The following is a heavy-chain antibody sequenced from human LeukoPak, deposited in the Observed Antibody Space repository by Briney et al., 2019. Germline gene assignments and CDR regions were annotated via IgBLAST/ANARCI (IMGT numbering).Heavy chain of an antibody. V-gene: IGHV3-23*01. Sequence: GGSLRLSCAASGFTFSSYAMSWVRQAPGKGLEWGSAISGSGGSTYYADSVKGRFTISRDNSKNTLYVKMNSLRAEDTAVYYCAKVEAAAGGYDAFDIWGQGTMVTVSS. CDR1: GFTFSSYA. D-gene: IGHD6-13*01. J-gene: IGHJ3*02. CDR3: AKVEAAAGGYDAFDI. CDR2: ISGSGGST.